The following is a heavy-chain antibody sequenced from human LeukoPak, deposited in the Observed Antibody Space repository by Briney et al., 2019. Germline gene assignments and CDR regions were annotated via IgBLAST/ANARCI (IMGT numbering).Heavy chain of an antibody. CDR3: TRGSGVSGTYGSYFQY. D-gene: IGHD3-10*01. V-gene: IGHV3-30-3*01. CDR2: ISYDGNNE. CDR1: GFIFSTYA. J-gene: IGHJ1*01. Sequence: GGSLRLSCAASGFIFSTYALHWVHQVPGKGLEWVAVISYDGNNEFYLDSVKGRFTISRDNSKNTLYLQMNSLRVEDTAVYYCTRGSGVSGTYGSYFQYWSQGTLVTVSS.